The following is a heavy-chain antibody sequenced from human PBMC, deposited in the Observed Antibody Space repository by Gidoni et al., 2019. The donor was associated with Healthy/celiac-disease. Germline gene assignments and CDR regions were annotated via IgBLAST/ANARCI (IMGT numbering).Heavy chain of an antibody. J-gene: IGHJ6*03. Sequence: EVQLVESGGGLVQPGGSRRLSCAASGFIVSSNYMSWVRQAPGKGLGWVSVIDSGGSTYYADSVKGRFTISRDNSKNTLYLQMNSLRAEDTAVYYCARVYYYYYMDVWGKGTTVTVSS. CDR2: IDSGGST. CDR3: ARVYYYYYMDV. V-gene: IGHV3-66*02. CDR1: GFIVSSNY.